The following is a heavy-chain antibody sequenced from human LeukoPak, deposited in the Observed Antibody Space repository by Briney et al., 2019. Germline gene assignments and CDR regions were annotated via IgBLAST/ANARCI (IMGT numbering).Heavy chain of an antibody. D-gene: IGHD3-10*01. CDR2: IYYSGST. J-gene: IGHJ4*02. Sequence: SETLSLTCTVSGGSISSYYWGWIRQPPGKGLEWIGSIYYSGSTYYNPSLKSRVTISVDTSKNQFSLKLSSVTAADTAVYYCASPAMVRGVTPPFDYWGQGTLVTVSS. CDR3: ASPAMVRGVTPPFDY. CDR1: GGSISSYY. V-gene: IGHV4-39*01.